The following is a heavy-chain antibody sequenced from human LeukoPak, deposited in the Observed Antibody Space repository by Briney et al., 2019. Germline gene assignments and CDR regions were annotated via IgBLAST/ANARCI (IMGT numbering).Heavy chain of an antibody. D-gene: IGHD2-15*01. CDR2: ISDTGNT. J-gene: IGHJ4*02. V-gene: IGHV3-23*01. Sequence: GGSLRLSCAASGFTLSSYAMSWVRQAPGKGLEWVSAISDTGNTYHADSVKGRFTISRDSSKNTLFLQMNRLRPEDAAVYYCAKAPVTTCRGAFCYPFDYWGLGTLVAVSS. CDR1: GFTLSSYA. CDR3: AKAPVTTCRGAFCYPFDY.